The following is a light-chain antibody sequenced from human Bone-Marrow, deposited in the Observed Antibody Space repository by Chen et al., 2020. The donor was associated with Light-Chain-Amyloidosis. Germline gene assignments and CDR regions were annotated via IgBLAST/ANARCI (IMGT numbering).Light chain of an antibody. CDR1: SSNIGAGYD. CDR3: QSFDRSLSGWV. J-gene: IGLJ3*02. CDR2: GNS. V-gene: IGLV1-40*01. Sequence: QSVLTQPPSVSGAPGQRGPLSPPGSSSNIGAGYDVHWYQQLPGTAPKLLIYGNSNRPSGVPDRISGSKSGASASLAITGLQAEDEAEYYCQSFDRSLSGWVFGGGTKLTVL.